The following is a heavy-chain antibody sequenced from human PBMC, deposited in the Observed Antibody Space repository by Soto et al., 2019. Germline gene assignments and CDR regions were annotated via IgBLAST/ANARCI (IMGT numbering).Heavy chain of an antibody. CDR1: RGSIISRNW. CDR3: TRESRPLWFGKFTDDNYDNMDV. D-gene: IGHD3-10*01. Sequence: QVQLQESGPGLVKPSGTLCLTCAVARGSIISRNWWRWVRQPPGKGLEWIGEINHSGTTKYNPSLKGRVSILVDKSKKQLSLKMSFVTCTNRVMYLCTRESRPLWFGKFTDDNYDNMDVWYKGATVTVTS. V-gene: IGHV4-4*02. CDR2: INHSGTT. J-gene: IGHJ6*03.